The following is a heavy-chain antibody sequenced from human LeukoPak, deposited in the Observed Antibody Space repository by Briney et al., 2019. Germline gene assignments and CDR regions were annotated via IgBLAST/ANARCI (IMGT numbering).Heavy chain of an antibody. CDR3: ARGYYGSGSFDLDY. CDR1: GGSISHDGYS. V-gene: IGHV4-30-2*01. Sequence: SQTLSLTCDVSGGSISHDGYSWSWIRQPPGKGLEWIGHISHSGRTSYNPSLKSRVTISLDRSKNQFSLKLTAVTAADTAMYYCARGYYGSGSFDLDYWGQGTLVIVSS. CDR2: ISHSGRT. D-gene: IGHD3-10*01. J-gene: IGHJ4*02.